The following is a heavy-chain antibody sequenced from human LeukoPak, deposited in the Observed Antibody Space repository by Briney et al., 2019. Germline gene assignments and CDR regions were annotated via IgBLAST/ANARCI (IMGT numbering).Heavy chain of an antibody. J-gene: IGHJ3*02. V-gene: IGHV3-23*01. D-gene: IGHD6-19*01. CDR3: AKTSSGWYDAFDI. Sequence: GGSLRLSCAASGFTFSSYAMSWVRQAPGKGPEWVSAISDSGGSTYYADSVKGRFTISRDNSKNTLYLQMNSLRAEDTAVYYCAKTSSGWYDAFDIWGQGTMVTVSS. CDR2: ISDSGGST. CDR1: GFTFSSYA.